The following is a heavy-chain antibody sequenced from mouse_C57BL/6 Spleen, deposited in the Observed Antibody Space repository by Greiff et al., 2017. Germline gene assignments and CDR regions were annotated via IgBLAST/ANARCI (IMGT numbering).Heavy chain of an antibody. V-gene: IGHV5-12*01. CDR2: ISNGGGST. CDR3: ARHSYYYGSSPYYYAMDY. D-gene: IGHD1-1*01. Sequence: EVKLVESGGGLVQPGGSLKLSCAASGFTFSDYYMYWVRQTPEKRLEWVAYISNGGGSTYYPDTVNGRFTLSSDNAKNTLYLQMSRLKSEDTAMYYCARHSYYYGSSPYYYAMDYWGQGTSVTVSS. J-gene: IGHJ4*01. CDR1: GFTFSDYY.